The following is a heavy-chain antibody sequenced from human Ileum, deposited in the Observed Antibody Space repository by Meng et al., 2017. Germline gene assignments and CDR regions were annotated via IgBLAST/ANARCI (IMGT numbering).Heavy chain of an antibody. Sequence: GGGLVQPGCSVRLSGAASGFTFSGYWMHWVRQAPGKGLLWVSRINGDGSNTNYVDSVKGRVTISRDNAKNTVYLQLNSLRAEDTAVYYCATGGSGYFNYWGQGTLVTVSS. CDR3: ATGGSGYFNY. CDR1: GFTFSGYW. V-gene: IGHV3-74*01. CDR2: INGDGSNT. J-gene: IGHJ4*02. D-gene: IGHD3-3*01.